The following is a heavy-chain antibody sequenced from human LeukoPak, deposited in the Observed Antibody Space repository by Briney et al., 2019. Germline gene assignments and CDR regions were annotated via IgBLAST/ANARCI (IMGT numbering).Heavy chain of an antibody. J-gene: IGHJ4*02. CDR3: ARGDAVAGLLDY. CDR2: ISSSSTSI. D-gene: IGHD6-19*01. V-gene: IGHV3-48*01. CDR1: GFILDRYN. Sequence: GGSLRLSCVASGFILDRYNMNWVRQAPGKGLEWVSSISSSSTSIYYTDSVKGRFTISRDNAKNSLYLQMNSLRAEDTAVYYCARGDAVAGLLDYWGQGTLVTVSS.